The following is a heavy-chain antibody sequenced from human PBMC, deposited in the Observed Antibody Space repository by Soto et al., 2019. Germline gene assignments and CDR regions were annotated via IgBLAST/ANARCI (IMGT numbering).Heavy chain of an antibody. CDR2: ISWNSGSI. J-gene: IGHJ6*02. CDR3: AKDIMRYSSSFGCMDV. CDR1: GFTFDDYA. V-gene: IGHV3-9*01. Sequence: SLRLSCAASGFTFDDYAMHWVRQAPGKGLEWVSGISWNSGSIGYADSVKGRFTISRDNAKNSLYLQMNSLRAEDTALYYCAKDIMRYSSSFGCMDVRGPGTMVTVSS. D-gene: IGHD6-6*01.